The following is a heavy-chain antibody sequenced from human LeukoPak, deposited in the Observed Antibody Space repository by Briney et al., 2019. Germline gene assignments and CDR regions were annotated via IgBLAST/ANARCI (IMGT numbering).Heavy chain of an antibody. Sequence: GASGKVSCKASGSTFTSYEINWGRQATGQGRGWRGWMNPNSGNRGYAQKFQGRVTMTRDTTIRTDYMALSGLRYEDTAVYYCARVYGDIDYWGQGTLVTVSS. CDR3: ARVYGDIDY. CDR2: MNPNSGNR. CDR1: GSTFTSYE. J-gene: IGHJ4*02. V-gene: IGHV1-8*01. D-gene: IGHD2/OR15-2a*01.